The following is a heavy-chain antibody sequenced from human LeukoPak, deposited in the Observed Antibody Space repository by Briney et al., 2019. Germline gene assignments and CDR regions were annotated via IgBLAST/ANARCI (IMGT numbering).Heavy chain of an antibody. V-gene: IGHV4-39*01. J-gene: IGHJ4*02. CDR2: IYYSGST. CDR3: ATLRFLEWRSDY. CDR1: GGSISSSSYY. D-gene: IGHD3-3*01. Sequence: PSETLSLTCTVSGGSISSSSYYWGWIRQPPGKGLEWIGSIYYSGSTYYNPSLKSRVTISVDTSKNQFSLKLSSVTAADTAVYYCATLRFLEWRSDYWGQGTLVTISS.